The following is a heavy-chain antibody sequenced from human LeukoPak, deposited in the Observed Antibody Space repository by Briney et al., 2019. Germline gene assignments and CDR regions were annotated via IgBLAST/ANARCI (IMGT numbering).Heavy chain of an antibody. V-gene: IGHV4-31*03. CDR3: ARDGGSGYDSMVIDY. CDR1: GGSFSSGGYY. Sequence: SQTLSLTCTVSGGSFSSGGYYWSWIGQHPGKGLEWIGYIYYSGSTYYNPSLKSRVTISVDTSKNQFSLKLSSVTAADTAVYYCARDGGSGYDSMVIDYWGQGTLVTVSS. CDR2: IYYSGST. J-gene: IGHJ4*02. D-gene: IGHD5-12*01.